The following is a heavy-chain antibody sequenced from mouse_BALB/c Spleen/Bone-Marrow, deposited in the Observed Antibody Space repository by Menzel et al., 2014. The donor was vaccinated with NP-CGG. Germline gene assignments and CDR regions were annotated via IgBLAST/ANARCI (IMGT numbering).Heavy chain of an antibody. Sequence: VQLQQSGAELAKPGASVKMSCKASGYTFTGYWMHWVKQRPGQGLEWIGYINPSTGYTEYNQKFKDKATLTADKSSSTAYMQLSSLTSEDSAVYYCARGYYGSSLVYWGQGTLVTVSA. CDR3: ARGYYGSSLVY. D-gene: IGHD1-1*01. V-gene: IGHV1-7*01. CDR1: GYTFTGYW. CDR2: INPSTGYT. J-gene: IGHJ3*01.